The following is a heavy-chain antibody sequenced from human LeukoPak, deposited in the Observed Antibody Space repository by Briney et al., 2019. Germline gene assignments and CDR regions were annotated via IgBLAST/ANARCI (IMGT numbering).Heavy chain of an antibody. CDR1: GGTFSSYA. CDR3: ARGNRHYYYYYYMDV. V-gene: IGHV1-69*13. D-gene: IGHD1-14*01. CDR2: IIPIFGTA. J-gene: IGHJ6*03. Sequence: ASVKVSCKASGGTFSSYAISWVRQAPGRGLEWMGGIIPIFGTANYAQKFQGRVTITADESTSTAYMELSSLRSEDAAVYHCARGNRHYYYYYYMDVWGKGTTVTVSS.